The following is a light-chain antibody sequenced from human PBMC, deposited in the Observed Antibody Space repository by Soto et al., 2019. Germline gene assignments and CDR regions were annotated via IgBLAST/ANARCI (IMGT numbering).Light chain of an antibody. CDR1: SSDVGGYNY. CDR3: SSYTSSSNPYV. V-gene: IGLV2-14*01. Sequence: QSALTQPASVSGSPGQSITISCTGTSSDVGGYNYVSWYQQHPGKAPKLMIYEVSNRPSGVSNRFSGSKSGNTVFLTISRLQAEDEADYYCSSYTSSSNPYVVGTGTKVAVL. CDR2: EVS. J-gene: IGLJ1*01.